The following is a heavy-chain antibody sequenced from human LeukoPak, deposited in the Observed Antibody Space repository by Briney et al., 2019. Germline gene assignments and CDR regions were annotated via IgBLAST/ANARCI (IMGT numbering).Heavy chain of an antibody. CDR3: AKDEITLVRGVLDY. Sequence: GGSLRLSCTGSGFTFSNYVMSWVRQAPGKRLEWVSGISASGDDTDYADSVKGRFTISRDNPKNTLFLQMNSLRAEDTAAYFCAKDEITLVRGVLDYWGQGTLVTVSS. D-gene: IGHD3-10*01. J-gene: IGHJ4*02. CDR1: GFTFSNYV. V-gene: IGHV3-23*01. CDR2: ISASGDDT.